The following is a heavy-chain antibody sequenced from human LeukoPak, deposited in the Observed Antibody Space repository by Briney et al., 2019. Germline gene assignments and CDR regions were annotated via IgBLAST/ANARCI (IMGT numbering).Heavy chain of an antibody. CDR2: INPNSGGT. CDR3: AAVTPMGSGSYYRDY. V-gene: IGHV1-2*02. J-gene: IGHJ4*02. Sequence: ASVKVSCKASGYTFTGYYMHWVRQAPGQGLEWMGWINPNSGGTNYAQKFQERVTITRDMSTSTAYMELSSLRSEDTAVYYCAAVTPMGSGSYYRDYWGQGTLVTVSS. D-gene: IGHD1-26*01. CDR1: GYTFTGYY.